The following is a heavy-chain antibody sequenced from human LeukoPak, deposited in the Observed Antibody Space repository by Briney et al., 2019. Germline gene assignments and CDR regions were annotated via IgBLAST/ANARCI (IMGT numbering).Heavy chain of an antibody. CDR2: IYYSGST. J-gene: IGHJ6*03. CDR3: ASIGPTYYDFWSGYYTPVYYYYMDV. Sequence: PSETLSLTCTVSGGSISSSSYYWGWIRQPPGKGLEWIGSIYYSGSTYYNPSLKSRVTISVDTSKNQFSLKLSSVTAADTAVYYCASIGPTYYDFWSGYYTPVYYYYMDVWGKGTTVTVSS. V-gene: IGHV4-39*01. D-gene: IGHD3-3*01. CDR1: GGSISSSSYY.